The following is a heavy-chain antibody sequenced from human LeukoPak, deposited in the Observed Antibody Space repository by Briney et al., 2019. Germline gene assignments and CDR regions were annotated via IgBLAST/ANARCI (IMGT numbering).Heavy chain of an antibody. CDR2: IYYSGSA. V-gene: IGHV4-59*01. J-gene: IGHJ4*02. Sequence: SETLSLTCTVSGGSISGYYWSWIRRPPGKGLEWIGHIYYSGSADYNASLKGRATMFVDTSKNEFSLTLRSVTAADTAVYYCARVGDSSGYSVLDSWGQGTLVTVSS. CDR3: ARVGDSSGYSVLDS. D-gene: IGHD3-22*01. CDR1: GGSISGYY.